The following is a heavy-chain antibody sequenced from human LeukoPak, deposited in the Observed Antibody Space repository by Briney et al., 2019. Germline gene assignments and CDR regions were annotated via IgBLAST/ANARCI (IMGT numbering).Heavy chain of an antibody. D-gene: IGHD3-22*01. CDR1: GGTFSSYA. J-gene: IGHJ4*02. V-gene: IGHV1-69*04. CDR3: AREWQLNYYDSSGYYSYYFDY. Sequence: SVKVSCKASGGTFSSYAISWVRQAPGQGLEWMGRIIPIFGIANYAQKFQGRVTITADKSTSTAYMELSSLRSEDTAVYYCAREWQLNYYDSSGYYSYYFDYWGQGTLVTVSS. CDR2: IIPIFGIA.